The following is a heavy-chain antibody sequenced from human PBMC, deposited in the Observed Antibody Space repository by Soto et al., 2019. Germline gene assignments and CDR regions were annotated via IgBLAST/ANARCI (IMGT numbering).Heavy chain of an antibody. CDR2: ISAYNGNT. V-gene: IGHV1-18*01. CDR3: GRDGFGYSIDWYRYYGMYV. Sequence: QVQLVQSGAEVKKPGASVKVSCKASGYTFTSYGISWVRQAPGQGLEWMGWISAYNGNTNYAQKLQGRVTMTTDTSTSTASMELRSLRSDDTALYYCGRDGFGYSIDWYRYYGMYVWGQGPTVTVSS. D-gene: IGHD6-19*01. J-gene: IGHJ6*02. CDR1: GYTFTSYG.